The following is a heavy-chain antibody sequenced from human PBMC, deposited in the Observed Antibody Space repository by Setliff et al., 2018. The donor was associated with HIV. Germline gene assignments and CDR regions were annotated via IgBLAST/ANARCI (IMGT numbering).Heavy chain of an antibody. J-gene: IGHJ4*02. V-gene: IGHV4-39*01. D-gene: IGHD3-16*01. Sequence: SETLSLTCAVSGGSISGTTFYWGWVRQSPERGLEWIGSVYYTGRPFYNPSLKTRVNISVDSSRDQFSLKLTSATVADSAIYFCARQGLWGSYFYDYWGQGTRVTVSS. CDR3: ARQGLWGSYFYDY. CDR2: VYYTGRP. CDR1: GGSISGTTFY.